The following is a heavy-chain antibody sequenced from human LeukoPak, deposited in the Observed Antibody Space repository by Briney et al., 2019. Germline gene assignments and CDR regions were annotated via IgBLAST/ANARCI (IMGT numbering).Heavy chain of an antibody. J-gene: IGHJ4*02. CDR3: AREGSGVAGHFDY. V-gene: IGHV3-30-3*01. D-gene: IGHD6-19*01. CDR1: GFTFSSYA. Sequence: GGSLRLSCAASGFTFSSYAMHWVRQAPGKGLEWVAVISYDGSNKFYADSVKGRFTISRDNSKNTLFLQMNSLRAEDTAVYYCAREGSGVAGHFDYWGQGTLVAVSS. CDR2: ISYDGSNK.